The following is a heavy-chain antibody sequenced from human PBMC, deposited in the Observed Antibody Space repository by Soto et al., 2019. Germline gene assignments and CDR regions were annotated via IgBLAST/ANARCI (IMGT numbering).Heavy chain of an antibody. Sequence: ASVKVSCKSSGYTFTTYGIIWVRQAPGQGLEWMGWISGYNGNTNHAQKFQGGVTMTTDTSRSTAYMELRSLRFEDTAVYYCARGALGSGYAVYWGQGTLVTVSS. D-gene: IGHD3-3*01. V-gene: IGHV1-18*01. CDR1: GYTFTTYG. CDR2: ISGYNGNT. J-gene: IGHJ4*02. CDR3: ARGALGSGYAVY.